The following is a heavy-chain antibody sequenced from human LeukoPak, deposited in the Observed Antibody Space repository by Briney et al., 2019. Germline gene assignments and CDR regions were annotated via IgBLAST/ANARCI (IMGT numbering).Heavy chain of an antibody. CDR3: ARALYNRGWYPDYFDS. J-gene: IGHJ4*02. Sequence: AGGSLRLSCEASGFSFSGYAMSWVRQAPGKGLEWVANIKRDGSDNYYVGSVEGRFTISRDNAKNSLYLQMSSLRAEDTAIYYCARALYNRGWYPDYFDSWGQGTLVTVSA. D-gene: IGHD6-19*01. CDR1: GFSFSGYA. CDR2: IKRDGSDN. V-gene: IGHV3-7*01.